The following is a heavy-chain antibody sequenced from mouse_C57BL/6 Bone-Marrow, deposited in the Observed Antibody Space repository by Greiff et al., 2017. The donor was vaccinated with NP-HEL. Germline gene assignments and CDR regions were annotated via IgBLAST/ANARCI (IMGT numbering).Heavy chain of an antibody. CDR3: ARWGWLLDYFDY. J-gene: IGHJ2*01. CDR2: IYPGSGST. CDR1: GYTFTSYW. V-gene: IGHV1-55*01. Sequence: QVQLQQPGAELVKPGASVKMSCKASGYTFTSYWITWVKQRPGQGLEWIGDIYPGSGSTNYNGKFKGKATLTADKSSSTAYMQLSSLTSEDSAVYFCARWGWLLDYFDYWGQGTTLTVSS. D-gene: IGHD2-3*01.